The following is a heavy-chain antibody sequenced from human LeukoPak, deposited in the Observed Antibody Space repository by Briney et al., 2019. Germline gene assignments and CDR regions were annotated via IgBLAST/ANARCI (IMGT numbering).Heavy chain of an antibody. J-gene: IGHJ4*02. Sequence: SETLSLTCTVSGGSISSGGYYWSWIRQHPGKGLEWIGYIYYSGSTYYNPSLKSRVTISVDTSKNQFSLKLSSVTAADTAVYYCARVEGGYFDYWGQGTLVTVSS. CDR1: GGSISSGGYY. CDR2: IYYSGST. CDR3: ARVEGGYFDY. V-gene: IGHV4-31*03. D-gene: IGHD2-15*01.